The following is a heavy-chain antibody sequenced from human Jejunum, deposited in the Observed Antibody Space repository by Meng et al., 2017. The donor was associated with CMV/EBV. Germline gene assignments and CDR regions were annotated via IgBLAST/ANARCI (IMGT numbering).Heavy chain of an antibody. D-gene: IGHD1-26*01. V-gene: IGHV5-51*01. CDR2: IFPGDSDS. Sequence: WEVSGYSFTDYWLAWVRQMPGKGLECMGVIFPGDSDSRYSPSFQGQVTISAGKSINTAYLHFSTLKASDTAIYYCARRHGSYDLDSWGQGTLVTVSS. CDR1: GYSFTDYW. J-gene: IGHJ4*02. CDR3: ARRHGSYDLDS.